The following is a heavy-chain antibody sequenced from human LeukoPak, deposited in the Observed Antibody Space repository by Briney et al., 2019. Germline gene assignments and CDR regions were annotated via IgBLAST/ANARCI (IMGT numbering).Heavy chain of an antibody. CDR2: MNPNSGNT. D-gene: IGHD5-12*01. Sequence: GASVKVSCKASGYTFTSYNINWVRQATGQGLEWMGWMNPNSGNTGYAQKFQGRLTMTRNTSISTAYMELSSLRSEDTAVYYCARLGDLIVATTLGLVDYYGMDVWGQGTTVTVSS. J-gene: IGHJ6*02. CDR1: GYTFTSYN. V-gene: IGHV1-8*01. CDR3: ARLGDLIVATTLGLVDYYGMDV.